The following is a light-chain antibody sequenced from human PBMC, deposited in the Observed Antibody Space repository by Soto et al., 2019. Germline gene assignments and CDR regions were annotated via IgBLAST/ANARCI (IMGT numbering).Light chain of an antibody. CDR3: QQASSFPLT. V-gene: IGKV1-12*01. CDR2: AAS. Sequence: DIQMTQSPSSVSASVGDRVTITCRASQGISSWLGLYQQKPGQAPKLLIFAASSLQSGVPPRFSGSESGTEFTLTISSLQPEDVATYYCQQASSFPLTFGGGTKVDIK. CDR1: QGISSW. J-gene: IGKJ4*01.